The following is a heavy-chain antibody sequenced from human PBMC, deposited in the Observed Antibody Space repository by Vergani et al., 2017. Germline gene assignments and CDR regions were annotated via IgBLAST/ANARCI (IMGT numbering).Heavy chain of an antibody. CDR3: ARVVGTSSYWFDP. Sequence: QVQLQESGPGLVKPSQTLSLTCTVSGGSIGSVAHYWTWIRQHPGKGMEWIGYIYQSGTTYYNPSLKSRLTISVDKSKNQFSLRLNSVTAADTAMYYCARVVGTSSYWFDPWGQGTLVIVS. CDR2: IYQSGTT. CDR1: GGSIGSVAHY. V-gene: IGHV4-31*03. D-gene: IGHD2-2*01. J-gene: IGHJ5*02.